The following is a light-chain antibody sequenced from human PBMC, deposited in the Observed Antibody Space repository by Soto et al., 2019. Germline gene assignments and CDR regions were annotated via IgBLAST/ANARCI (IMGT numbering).Light chain of an antibody. CDR1: HSLFYTSNNKNY. J-gene: IGKJ2*01. CDR2: WAS. Sequence: DIVMTQSPDSLAVSLGARATISCKSSHSLFYTSNNKNYLAWYQQKPGQSPKLLFYWASTRESGVPDRISAGRSAADFTLTISRLAPEDFAVYYCQQYGTSPFTFGQGTKLEIK. CDR3: QQYGTSPFT. V-gene: IGKV4-1*01.